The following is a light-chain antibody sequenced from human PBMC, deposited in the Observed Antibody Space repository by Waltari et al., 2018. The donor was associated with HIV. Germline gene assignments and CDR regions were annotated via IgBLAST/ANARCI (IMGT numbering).Light chain of an antibody. CDR2: KDS. CDR3: QSADSSPFVV. Sequence: SYKLTQPPSVSVSPGQTARITCSGDALAKQYTYWYQQKPGQAPVLVIYKDSERPSWIPGRFSGSSSGTTVTLTISGVQAEDEADYYCQSADSSPFVVFGGGTKLTVL. J-gene: IGLJ2*01. CDR1: ALAKQY. V-gene: IGLV3-25*03.